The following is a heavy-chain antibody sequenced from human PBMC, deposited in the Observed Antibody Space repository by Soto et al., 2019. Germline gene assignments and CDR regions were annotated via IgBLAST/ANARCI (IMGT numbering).Heavy chain of an antibody. V-gene: IGHV4-30-4*01. J-gene: IGHJ4*02. CDR1: GGSISSGDYY. CDR2: IYYSGST. D-gene: IGHD5-12*01. CDR3: ARGKADGYIVDY. Sequence: PSETLSLTCTVSGGSISSGDYYWSWIRQPPGKGLEWIGYIYYSGSTYYNPSLKSRVTISVDTSKNQFSLKLSSVTAADTAVYYCARGKADGYIVDYWGQGTLVTVSS.